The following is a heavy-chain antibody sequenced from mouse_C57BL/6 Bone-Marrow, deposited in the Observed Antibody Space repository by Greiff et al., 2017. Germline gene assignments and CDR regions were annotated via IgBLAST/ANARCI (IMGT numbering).Heavy chain of an antibody. V-gene: IGHV1-15*01. CDR3: TRFHYDLYYYAMDY. D-gene: IGHD2-4*01. J-gene: IGHJ4*01. CDR2: IDPETGGT. Sequence: QVQLQQSGAELVRPGASVTLSCKASGYTFTDYEMHWVKQTPVPGLEWIGAIDPETGGTAYNQKFKGKAILTADKSSSTAYMELRSLTSEDSAVYYCTRFHYDLYYYAMDYWGQGTSVTVSS. CDR1: GYTFTDYE.